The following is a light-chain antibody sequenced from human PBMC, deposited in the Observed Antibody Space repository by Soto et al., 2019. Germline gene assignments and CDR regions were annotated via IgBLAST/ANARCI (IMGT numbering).Light chain of an antibody. CDR1: QRVSSTY. Sequence: EIVLTQSPGTLSLSAVERATLSCMASQRVSSTYLAWYQQKPGQAPRLVIHGASSRATGIPDRFSGSGSGTDFTLTISRLEPEDSGVYYCLQHYAWPWTFGQGTKVDIK. J-gene: IGKJ1*01. V-gene: IGKV3-20*01. CDR2: GAS. CDR3: LQHYAWPWT.